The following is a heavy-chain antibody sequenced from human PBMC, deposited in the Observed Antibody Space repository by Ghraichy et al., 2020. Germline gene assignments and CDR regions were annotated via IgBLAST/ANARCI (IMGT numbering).Heavy chain of an antibody. CDR2: ISSSSSYI. CDR1: GFTFSSYS. J-gene: IGHJ6*02. D-gene: IGHD4-11*01. Sequence: GGSLRLSCAASGFTFSSYSMNWVRQAPGKGLEWVSSISSSSSYIYYADSVKGRFTISRDNAKNSLYLQMNSLRAEDTAVYYCAREDFTVPEYYYYYYGMDVWGQGTTVTVSS. CDR3: AREDFTVPEYYYYYYGMDV. V-gene: IGHV3-21*01.